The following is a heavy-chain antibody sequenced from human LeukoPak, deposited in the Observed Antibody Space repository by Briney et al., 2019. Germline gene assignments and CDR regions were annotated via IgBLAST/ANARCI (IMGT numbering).Heavy chain of an antibody. J-gene: IGHJ4*02. CDR3: ATGGPMGSS. V-gene: IGHV3-7*01. CDR1: GPTFSRSW. CDR2: IKEDGGQT. Sequence: GGSLRLSCAASGPTFSRSWMHWVRQTPGKGLEWVAAIKEDGGQTDYVASVRGRFTISRDNARNSLHLQMNYLRADDTAVYYCATGGPMGSSWGQGTLVIVSA. D-gene: IGHD3-10*01.